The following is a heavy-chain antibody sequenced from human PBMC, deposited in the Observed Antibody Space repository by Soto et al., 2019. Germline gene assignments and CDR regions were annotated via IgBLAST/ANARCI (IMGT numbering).Heavy chain of an antibody. CDR2: ISYDGNNR. V-gene: IGHV3-30*03. CDR1: GFTFSDYG. Sequence: QVQLVESGGGVVQPGRSLRVSCAASGFTFSDYGIYWVRQAPGKGLEWVALISYDGNNREYGDSVKGRFTISRDNSKNTLYLQMNSLRVEDMAVYYCTFGDNSFDYWGQGTLVTVSS. CDR3: TFGDNSFDY. J-gene: IGHJ4*02. D-gene: IGHD1-20*01.